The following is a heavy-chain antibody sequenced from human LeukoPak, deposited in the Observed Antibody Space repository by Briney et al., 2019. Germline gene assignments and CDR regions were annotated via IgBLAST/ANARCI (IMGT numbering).Heavy chain of an antibody. CDR2: IIPNLGTT. CDR3: ATTNDGGGYQWGDFFDF. D-gene: IGHD3-22*01. J-gene: IGHJ4*02. Sequence: SVKVSCKASGGTFSSYAISWVRQAPGQGLEWMGRIIPNLGTTNRAQNFQDRVTLTADKSTNTAYMELTSLTYDDTAVYYCATTNDGGGYQWGDFFDFWGQGTLVTVSS. V-gene: IGHV1-69*04. CDR1: GGTFSSYA.